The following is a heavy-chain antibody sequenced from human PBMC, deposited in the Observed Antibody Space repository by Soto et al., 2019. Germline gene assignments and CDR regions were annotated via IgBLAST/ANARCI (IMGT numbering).Heavy chain of an antibody. CDR1: GFTFGAYV. CDR3: ARDSSPYYDFWSGFYTYFDY. J-gene: IGHJ4*02. V-gene: IGHV3-30-3*01. D-gene: IGHD3-3*01. CDR2: INSDGNNK. Sequence: GGSLRLSCAASGFTFGAYVMHWVRQAPGKGLEWVAHINSDGNNKYYADSVKGRFTISRDNAKKTLYLQMNSLRADDTAVYYCARDSSPYYDFWSGFYTYFDYWGQGALVTVSS.